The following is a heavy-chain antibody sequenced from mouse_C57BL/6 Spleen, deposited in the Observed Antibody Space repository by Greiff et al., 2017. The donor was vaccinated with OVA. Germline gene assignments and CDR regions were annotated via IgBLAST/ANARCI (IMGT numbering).Heavy chain of an antibody. CDR3: AREEDGNLAY. V-gene: IGHV2-2*01. CDR1: GFSLTSYG. Sequence: VQRVESGPGLVQPSQSLSITCTVSGFSLTSYGVHWVRQSPGKGLEWLGVIWSGGSTDYNASFISRLSISKDNSKSQVFFKMNSLQADDTAIYYCAREEDGNLAYWGQGTLVTVSA. J-gene: IGHJ3*01. D-gene: IGHD2-1*01. CDR2: IWSGGST.